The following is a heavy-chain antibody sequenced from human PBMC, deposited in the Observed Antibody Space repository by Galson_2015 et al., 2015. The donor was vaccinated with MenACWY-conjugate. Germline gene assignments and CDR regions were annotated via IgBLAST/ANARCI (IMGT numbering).Heavy chain of an antibody. CDR1: GYTFTSYA. CDR3: ARDWGLSYYGSGNPGAFDI. CDR2: INAGNGNT. J-gene: IGHJ3*02. D-gene: IGHD3-10*01. Sequence: SVKVSCKASGYTFTSYAMHWVRQAPGQRLEWMGWINAGNGNTKYSQKFQGRVTITRDTSASTAYMELSSLRSEDTAVYYCARDWGLSYYGSGNPGAFDIWGQGTMVTVSS. V-gene: IGHV1-3*01.